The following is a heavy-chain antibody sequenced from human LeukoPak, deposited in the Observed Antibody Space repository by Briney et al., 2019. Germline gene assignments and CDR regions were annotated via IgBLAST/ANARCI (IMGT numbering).Heavy chain of an antibody. J-gene: IGHJ6*03. Sequence: SETLSLTCTVSGGSISSYYWSWIRQPPGKGLEWIAYVHYSGSTNYNPSLKSRVTISLDTSKNQFSLKLSSVTAADTAVYYCARGEGSFYYYYLDVWGKGTTVTVSS. V-gene: IGHV4-59*08. CDR1: GGSISSYY. D-gene: IGHD3-10*01. CDR2: VHYSGST. CDR3: ARGEGSFYYYYLDV.